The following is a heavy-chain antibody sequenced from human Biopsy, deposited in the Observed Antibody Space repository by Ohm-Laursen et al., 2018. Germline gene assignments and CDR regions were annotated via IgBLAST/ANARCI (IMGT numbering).Heavy chain of an antibody. Sequence: GTLPLTCTVSGDSINNYYWSWIRQPAGKGLEWIGRIYTSGSPNYNLSLESRVTMSVDTSKNQFSLNLRAVTAADTAVYYCARGTGRYYVYGAFDIWGQGTVVTVSS. D-gene: IGHD1-26*01. J-gene: IGHJ3*02. V-gene: IGHV4-4*07. CDR2: IYTSGSP. CDR1: GDSINNYY. CDR3: ARGTGRYYVYGAFDI.